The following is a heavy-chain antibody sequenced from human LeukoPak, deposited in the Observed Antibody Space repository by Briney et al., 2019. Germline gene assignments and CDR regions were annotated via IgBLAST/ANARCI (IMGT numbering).Heavy chain of an antibody. Sequence: QTGGSLRLSCAASGVTFDDYTMHWVRQAPGKGLEWVSVISWDGGSTYYADSVKGRFTISRDNSKNSLYLQMNSVTIEDTALYYCVKEERWYYYMDVWGKGTTVTVSS. CDR2: ISWDGGST. J-gene: IGHJ6*03. CDR1: GVTFDDYT. D-gene: IGHD5-24*01. CDR3: VKEERWYYYMDV. V-gene: IGHV3-43*01.